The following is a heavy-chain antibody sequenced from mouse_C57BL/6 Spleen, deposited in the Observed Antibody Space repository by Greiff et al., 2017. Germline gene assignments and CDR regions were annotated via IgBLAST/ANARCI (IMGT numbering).Heavy chain of an antibody. CDR3: ARGQGLYYAMDY. CDR1: GFTFSSYA. Sequence: EVKLVESGGGLVKPGGSLKLSCAASGFTFSSYAMSWVRQTPEKRLEWVATISDGGSYTYYPDNVKGRFTISRDNAKNNLYLQMSHLKSEDTAMYYCARGQGLYYAMDYWGQGTSVTVSS. D-gene: IGHD3-3*01. V-gene: IGHV5-4*03. CDR2: ISDGGSYT. J-gene: IGHJ4*01.